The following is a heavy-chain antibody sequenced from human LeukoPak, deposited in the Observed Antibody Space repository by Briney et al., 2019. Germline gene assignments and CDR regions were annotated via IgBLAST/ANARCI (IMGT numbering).Heavy chain of an antibody. CDR1: GGSISSYY. CDR2: IYYSGST. J-gene: IGHJ6*02. CDR3: AKLTMVRGVMVSYYYGMDV. D-gene: IGHD3-10*01. Sequence: SETLSLTCTVSGGSISSYYWSWIRQPPGKGLEWIGYIYYSGSTNYNPSLKSRVTISVDTSKNQFSLKLSSVTAADTAVYYCAKLTMVRGVMVSYYYGMDVWGQGTTVTVSS. V-gene: IGHV4-59*01.